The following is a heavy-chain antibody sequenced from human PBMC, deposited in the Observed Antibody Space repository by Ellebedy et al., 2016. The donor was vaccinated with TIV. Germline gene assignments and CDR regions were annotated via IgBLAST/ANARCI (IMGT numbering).Heavy chain of an antibody. CDR1: GGSISALTYH. V-gene: IGHV4-39*07. D-gene: IGHD6-19*01. CDR3: ARGSGWYDPFDL. Sequence: MPSETLSLTCKVSGGSISALTYHWGWVRQSSGKRRSWIANSHYSGITYNNPSLSRRVPMSVDTSKNQFSLNLTSVTAADTAMYYCARGSGWYDPFDLWGQGTLVTVSA. J-gene: IGHJ4*02. CDR2: SHYSGIT.